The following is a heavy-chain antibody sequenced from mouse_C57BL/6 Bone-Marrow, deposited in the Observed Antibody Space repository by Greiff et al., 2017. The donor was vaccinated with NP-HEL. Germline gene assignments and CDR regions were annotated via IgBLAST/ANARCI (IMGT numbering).Heavy chain of an antibody. CDR3: ARIEYYYGPYAMDY. CDR1: GFSLSTFGMG. J-gene: IGHJ4*01. V-gene: IGHV8-8*01. CDR2: IWWDDDK. D-gene: IGHD1-1*01. Sequence: QVTLIVSGPGLLQPSQTLSLTCSFSGFSLSTFGMGVGRIRQLSGKGLEWLAHIWWDDDKYYNPALKRRLTISKDTSKNQVFLKIANVDTADTATYYCARIEYYYGPYAMDYWGQGTSVTVSS.